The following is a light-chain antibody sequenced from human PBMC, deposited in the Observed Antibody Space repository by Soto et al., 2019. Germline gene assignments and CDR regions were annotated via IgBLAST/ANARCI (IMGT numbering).Light chain of an antibody. J-gene: IGLJ3*02. CDR2: EVN. CDR3: ASYAGSKGVL. CDR1: GSDVGNYYY. Sequence: QSALTQPPSASGSPRQSVTISCTGTGSDVGNYYYVSWYQQHPGKAPKLMIYEVNKRPSGVPDRFSGSKSGNTASLTVSGLQAEDEADYYCASYAGSKGVLFGGGTKLTVL. V-gene: IGLV2-8*01.